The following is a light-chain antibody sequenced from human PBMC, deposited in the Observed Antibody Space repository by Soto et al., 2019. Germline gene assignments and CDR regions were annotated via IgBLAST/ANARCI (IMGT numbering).Light chain of an antibody. CDR1: QNVDIY. Sequence: ETVLTQSPATLSLSQGETATLSCRASQNVDIYLAWYQQKPGQAPRLLIYDASNRATGIPARFSGSGSGTDFTLTISSLEPEDFAVYYCQQRKYWPPLTFVQGTRLE. V-gene: IGKV3-11*01. J-gene: IGKJ5*01. CDR2: DAS. CDR3: QQRKYWPPLT.